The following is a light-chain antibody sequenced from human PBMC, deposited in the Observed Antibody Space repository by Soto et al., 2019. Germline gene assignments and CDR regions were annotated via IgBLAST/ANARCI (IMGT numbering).Light chain of an antibody. CDR1: SSDVGGYNY. CDR3: SSYTSSNTLV. J-gene: IGLJ1*01. Sequence: QSALTQPASVSGSPGQSITISCTGTSSDVGGYNYVSWYQQHPGKAPQLMIYEVSNRPSGVSNRFSGSKSGNTASLTISGLQAEDEADYYCSSYTSSNTLVFGTGTKV. CDR2: EVS. V-gene: IGLV2-14*01.